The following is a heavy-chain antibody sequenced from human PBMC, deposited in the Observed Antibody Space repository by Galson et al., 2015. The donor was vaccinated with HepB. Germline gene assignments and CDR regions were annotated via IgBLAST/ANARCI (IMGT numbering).Heavy chain of an antibody. CDR1: GGSFSDYY. D-gene: IGHD1-7*01. CDR2: INHSGST. CDR3: ARGLRYNWNYAGNRIYNWFDP. J-gene: IGHJ5*02. Sequence: ETLSLTCAVYGGSFSDYYWSWIRQPPGKGLEWIGEINHSGSTNYNASLKSRVTISVDTSKNQFSLKLSSVTAADTAVYYCARGLRYNWNYAGNRIYNWFDPWGQGTLVTVSS. V-gene: IGHV4-34*01.